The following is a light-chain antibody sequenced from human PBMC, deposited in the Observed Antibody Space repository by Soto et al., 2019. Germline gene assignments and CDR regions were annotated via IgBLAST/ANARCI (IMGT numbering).Light chain of an antibody. CDR3: QQYYSYPRK. J-gene: IGKJ1*01. Sequence: AIRMAQSPSSLSASTGDRVTITCRASQGISSYLAWYQQKPGKAPKLLIYAASTLQSGVPSRFSGSGSGTDFTLTISCLQSEDFATYYCQQYYSYPRKFGQGTKGDIK. V-gene: IGKV1-8*01. CDR2: AAS. CDR1: QGISSY.